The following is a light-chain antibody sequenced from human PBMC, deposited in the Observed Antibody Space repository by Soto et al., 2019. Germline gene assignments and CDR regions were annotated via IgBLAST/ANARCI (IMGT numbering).Light chain of an antibody. V-gene: IGLV1-47*01. CDR2: RND. CDR1: NSCSGSIY. Sequence: QSALPQAPSGSGTPGPRVTISCYTSNSCSGSIYVYWYQQLPGAGPKLLIYRNDQRPSGVPDRFSGSKSGTSASLAISGLRSEDEGDYFCAKWDDSLRVYVFGSGTKVTVL. CDR3: AKWDDSLRVYV. J-gene: IGLJ1*01.